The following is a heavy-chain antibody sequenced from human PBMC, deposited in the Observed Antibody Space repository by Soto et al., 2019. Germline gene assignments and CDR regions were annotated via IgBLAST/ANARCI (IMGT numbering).Heavy chain of an antibody. Sequence: EVQLVESGGDLVQPGGSLRLSCAASGFTFTSYWMHWVRQSPGKGLVWVSRINPDGSRTSYADSVKGRFTISRDNAKNTLYLQMNSLGADDTAVYYCARVAVTTYYFDYWGHGTLVIVSS. CDR1: GFTFTSYW. J-gene: IGHJ4*01. D-gene: IGHD4-17*01. CDR3: ARVAVTTYYFDY. V-gene: IGHV3-74*01. CDR2: INPDGSRT.